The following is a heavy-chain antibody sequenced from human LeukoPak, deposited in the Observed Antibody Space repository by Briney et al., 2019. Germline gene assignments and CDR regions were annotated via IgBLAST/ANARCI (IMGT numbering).Heavy chain of an antibody. CDR1: GGSISSSSYY. CDR2: IYYSGST. Sequence: PSETLSLTCTVSGGSISSSSYYWGWIRQPPGKGLEWIGSIYYSGSTYYNPPLKSRVTISVDTSKNQFSLKLSSVTAADTAVYYCARHSSGWSERFDYWGQGPLVTVSS. D-gene: IGHD6-19*01. CDR3: ARHSSGWSERFDY. J-gene: IGHJ4*02. V-gene: IGHV4-39*01.